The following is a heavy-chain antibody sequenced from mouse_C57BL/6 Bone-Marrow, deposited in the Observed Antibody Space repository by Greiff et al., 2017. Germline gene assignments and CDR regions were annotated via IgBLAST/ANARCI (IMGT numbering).Heavy chain of an antibody. CDR1: GYTFTSYW. V-gene: IGHV1-55*01. Sequence: QVQLKQPGAELVKPGASVKMSCKASGYTFTSYWITWVKQRPGQGLEWIGDIYPGSGSTNYNEKLKCKATLTVDTSSSTADMQLSSLTSEDSAVYYCARGDYYGSSYFDYWGQGTTLTVSA. CDR2: IYPGSGST. D-gene: IGHD1-1*01. CDR3: ARGDYYGSSYFDY. J-gene: IGHJ2*01.